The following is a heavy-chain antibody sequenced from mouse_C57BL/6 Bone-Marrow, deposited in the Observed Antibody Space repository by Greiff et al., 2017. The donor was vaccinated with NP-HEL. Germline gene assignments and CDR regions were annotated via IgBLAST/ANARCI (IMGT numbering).Heavy chain of an antibody. CDR2: IYPRSGNT. J-gene: IGHJ2*01. V-gene: IGHV1-81*01. Sequence: QVQLKESGAELARPGASVKLSCKASGYTFTSYGISWVKQRTGQGLEWIGEIYPRSGNTYYNEKFKGKATLTADKSSSTAYMELRSLTSEDSAVYFCARTYRKPNYFDDWGQGTTLTVSS. CDR3: ARTYRKPNYFDD. D-gene: IGHD2-14*01. CDR1: GYTFTSYG.